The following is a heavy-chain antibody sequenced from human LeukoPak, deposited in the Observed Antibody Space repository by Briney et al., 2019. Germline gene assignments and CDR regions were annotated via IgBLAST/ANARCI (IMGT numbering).Heavy chain of an antibody. V-gene: IGHV1-69*13. D-gene: IGHD5-18*01. Sequence: SVKVSCKASGGTFSSYAISWVRQAPGQGLEWMGGIIPIFGTANYAQKLQGRVTITADESTSTAYMELSSLRSEDTAVYYCARDRVDTAMVKGFDYWGQGTLVTVSS. CDR2: IIPIFGTA. CDR1: GGTFSSYA. J-gene: IGHJ4*02. CDR3: ARDRVDTAMVKGFDY.